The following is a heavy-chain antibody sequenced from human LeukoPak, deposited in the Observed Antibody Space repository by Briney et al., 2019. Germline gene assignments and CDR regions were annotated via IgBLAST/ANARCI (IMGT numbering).Heavy chain of an antibody. CDR3: ARGLSAIVY. CDR1: GGSFSGYY. J-gene: IGHJ4*02. V-gene: IGHV4-34*01. CDR2: INHNGST. D-gene: IGHD2-15*01. Sequence: SETLSLTCDVYGGSFSGYYWSWIRQPPGKGLEWIGEINHNGSTNYNPSLKSRVTISVDTSKNQFSLKLSSVTAADTAVYYCARGLSAIVYWGQGTLVTVSS.